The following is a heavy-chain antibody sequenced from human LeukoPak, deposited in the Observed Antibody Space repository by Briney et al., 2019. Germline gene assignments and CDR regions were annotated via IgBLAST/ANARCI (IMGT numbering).Heavy chain of an antibody. D-gene: IGHD3-10*01. CDR3: ARALWFGELYPYYFDY. CDR1: GGSISSYY. Sequence: SETLSLTCTVSGGSISSYYWSWIRQPPGKGLEWIGYIYYSGSTNYNPSLKSRVTKSVDTSKNQFSLKLSSVTAADTAVYYCARALWFGELYPYYFDYWGQGTLVTVSS. J-gene: IGHJ4*02. V-gene: IGHV4-59*01. CDR2: IYYSGST.